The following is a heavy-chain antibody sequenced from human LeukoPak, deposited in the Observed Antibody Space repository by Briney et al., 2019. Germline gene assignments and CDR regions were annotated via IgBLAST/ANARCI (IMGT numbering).Heavy chain of an antibody. Sequence: PGESLKISCKGSGYTFIRFWIGWVRQMPGKGLEWMGIIYPGDSETRYSPSFQGQVTISVDKSISTAYLQWSSLTASDTAVYYCATGGIYSSNFDYWGQGTLVTVSS. J-gene: IGHJ4*02. CDR1: GYTFIRFW. CDR2: IYPGDSET. D-gene: IGHD5-18*01. V-gene: IGHV5-51*01. CDR3: ATGGIYSSNFDY.